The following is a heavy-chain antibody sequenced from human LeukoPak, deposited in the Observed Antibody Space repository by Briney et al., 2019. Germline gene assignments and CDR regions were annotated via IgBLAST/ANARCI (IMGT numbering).Heavy chain of an antibody. CDR1: GFTFSDYY. CDR2: ISSSGSTI. D-gene: IGHD6-19*01. CDR3: ARVGPNYSSGWYGINYYYGMDV. Sequence: GGSLRLSCAASGFTFSDYYMSWIRQAPGKGLEWVSYISSSGSTIYYADSVKGRFTISRDNAKNSLYLQMNSLRAEDTAVYYCARVGPNYSSGWYGINYYYGMDVWGQGTTVTVSS. V-gene: IGHV3-11*01. J-gene: IGHJ6*02.